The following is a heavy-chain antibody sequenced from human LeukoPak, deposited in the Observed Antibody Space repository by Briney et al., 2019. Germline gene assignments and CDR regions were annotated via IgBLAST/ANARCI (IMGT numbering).Heavy chain of an antibody. CDR1: GYTFSTYD. J-gene: IGHJ3*02. V-gene: IGHV1-8*01. CDR2: MNPKSGNT. Sequence: AASVKVSCKAAGYTFSTYDISWVRQATGQGLEWMGWMNPKSGNTLYAQKFQGRVTMTRNTSISTAYMELSSVRSDDTAVYYCARDGIIQLWFRREGNYAFDIWGQGTMVTVSS. CDR3: ARDGIIQLWFRREGNYAFDI. D-gene: IGHD5-18*01.